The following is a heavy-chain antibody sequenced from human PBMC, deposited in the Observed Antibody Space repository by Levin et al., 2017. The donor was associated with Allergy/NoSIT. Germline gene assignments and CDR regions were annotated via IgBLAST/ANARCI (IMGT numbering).Heavy chain of an antibody. CDR3: ARLLPGGYYYGSGSYGRRFDP. J-gene: IGHJ5*02. Sequence: SSETLSLTCAVYGGSFSGYYWSWIRQPPGKGLEWIGEINHSGSTNYNPSLKSRVTISVDTSKNQFSLKLSSVTAADTAVYYCARLLPGGYYYGSGSYGRRFDPWGQGTLVTVSS. CDR2: INHSGST. CDR1: GGSFSGYY. V-gene: IGHV4-34*01. D-gene: IGHD3-10*01.